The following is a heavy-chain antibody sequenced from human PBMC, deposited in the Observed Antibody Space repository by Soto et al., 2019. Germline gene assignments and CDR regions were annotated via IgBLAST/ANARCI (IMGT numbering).Heavy chain of an antibody. CDR2: INHSGST. D-gene: IGHD3-22*01. V-gene: IGHV4-34*01. CDR3: ARGYYDSSGYQPPFDYFDY. J-gene: IGHJ4*02. CDR1: GGSFSGYY. Sequence: PSETLSLTCAVYGGSFSGYYWSWIRQPPGKGLEWIGEINHSGSTNYNPSLKSRVTISVDTSKNQFSLKLSSVTAADTAVYYCARGYYDSSGYQPPFDYFDYWGQGTLVTVSS.